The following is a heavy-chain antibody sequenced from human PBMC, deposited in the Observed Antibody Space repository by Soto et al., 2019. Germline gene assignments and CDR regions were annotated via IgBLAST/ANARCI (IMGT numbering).Heavy chain of an antibody. D-gene: IGHD3-10*01. J-gene: IGHJ4*02. V-gene: IGHV4-59*01. CDR3: ARSGSGNIDY. CDR2: IYYSGST. Sequence: SETLSLTCTVSGGSISSYYWSWIRQPPGKGLEWIGYIYYSGSTNYNPPLKSRVTISVDTSKNQFSLKLSSVTAADTAVYYCARSGSGNIDYWGQGTLVTVSS. CDR1: GGSISSYY.